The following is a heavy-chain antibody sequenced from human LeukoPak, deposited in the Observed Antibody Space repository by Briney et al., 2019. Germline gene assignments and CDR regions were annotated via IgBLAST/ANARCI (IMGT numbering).Heavy chain of an antibody. CDR3: AKDRGSITGTPGY. CDR1: GFTFSSYA. J-gene: IGHJ4*02. CDR2: ISDSGGST. Sequence: PGGSLRLSCAASGFTFSSYAMSWVRQAPGKGLEWVSAISDSGGSTYYADSVKGRFTISRDNSKNTLYLQMNSLRAEDTAVYYCAKDRGSITGTPGYWGQGTLVTVSS. D-gene: IGHD1/OR15-1a*01. V-gene: IGHV3-23*01.